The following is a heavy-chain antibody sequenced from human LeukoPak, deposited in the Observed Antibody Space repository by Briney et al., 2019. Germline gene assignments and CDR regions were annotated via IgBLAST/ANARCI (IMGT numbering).Heavy chain of an antibody. D-gene: IGHD6-6*01. CDR3: AKDSSIAARLGYYFDY. Sequence: PGGSLRLSCAASGFTFSSYGMHWVRQAPGKGLEWVAFIRYDGSNKYYADSVKGRFTTSRDNSKNTLYLQMNSLRAEDTAVYYCAKDSSIAARLGYYFDYWGQGTLVTVSS. J-gene: IGHJ4*02. V-gene: IGHV3-30*02. CDR1: GFTFSSYG. CDR2: IRYDGSNK.